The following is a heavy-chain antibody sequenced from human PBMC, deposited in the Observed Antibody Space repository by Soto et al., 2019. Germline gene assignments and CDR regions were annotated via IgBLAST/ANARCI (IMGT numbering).Heavy chain of an antibody. CDR1: GFTFDDYA. CDR3: AKDVCRGSTTSCYTRLDF. CDR2: ISWDGGRT. V-gene: IGHV3-43D*04. J-gene: IGHJ4*02. Sequence: RLSCAASGFTFDDYAMHWVRQAPGKGLEWVSLISWDGGRTYYADSVRGRFIVSRDSSKNSLYLQMSSLRVEDTALYYCAKDVCRGSTTSCYTRLDFWGQGALVTVSS. D-gene: IGHD2-2*02.